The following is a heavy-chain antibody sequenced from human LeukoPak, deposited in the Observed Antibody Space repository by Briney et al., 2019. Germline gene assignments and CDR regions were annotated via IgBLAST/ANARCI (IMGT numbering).Heavy chain of an antibody. CDR1: GVSISNNGHY. V-gene: IGHV4-39*01. Sequence: SETLSLTCTVSGVSISNNGHYWGWVRQPPGKGLEWIGIVYYSGRTSHNPSLKSRVTMSIDTSKNQFSLKLSSVTAADTAKYYCADYASGSMLEYWGQGILVTVSS. D-gene: IGHD3-16*01. CDR2: VYYSGRT. CDR3: ADYASGSMLEY. J-gene: IGHJ4*02.